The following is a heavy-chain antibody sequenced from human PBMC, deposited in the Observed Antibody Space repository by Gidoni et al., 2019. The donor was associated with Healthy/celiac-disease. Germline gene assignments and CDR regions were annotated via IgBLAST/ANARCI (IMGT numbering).Heavy chain of an antibody. CDR2: INQSGST. Sequence: QVQLQQWGAGLLKPSETLSLTCAVYGGSFSGYYWSWIRQPPGKGLEWIGEINQSGSTNYNPSLKSRVTISVDTSKNQFSLKLSSVTAADTAVYYCARPSYYDSSGYTHWGQGTLVTVSS. J-gene: IGHJ4*02. D-gene: IGHD3-22*01. V-gene: IGHV4-34*01. CDR1: GGSFSGYY. CDR3: ARPSYYDSSGYTH.